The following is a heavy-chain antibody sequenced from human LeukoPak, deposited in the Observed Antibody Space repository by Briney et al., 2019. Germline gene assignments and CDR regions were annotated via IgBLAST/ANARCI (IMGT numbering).Heavy chain of an antibody. D-gene: IGHD4-17*01. CDR1: GFTFSSYG. J-gene: IGHJ6*02. V-gene: IGHV3-33*01. Sequence: GRSLRLSCAASGFTFSSYGMHWVRQAPGKGLEWVAVIWYDGSNKYYADSVKGRFTIPRDNSKNTLYLQMNSLRAEDTAVYYCARDEYGDYHGMDVWGQGTTVTVSS. CDR3: ARDEYGDYHGMDV. CDR2: IWYDGSNK.